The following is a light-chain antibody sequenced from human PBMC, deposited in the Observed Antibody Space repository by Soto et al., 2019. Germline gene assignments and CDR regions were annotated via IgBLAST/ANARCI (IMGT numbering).Light chain of an antibody. CDR2: GAS. CDR3: QQTHSAPRT. V-gene: IGKV1-39*01. Sequence: DIQMTQSPSSLSASVGDGVTITCRASESVSRFLNWYQQKPGKAPHLLIIGASTLQAGVPSRFSGSGSGTEFTLTISSVQPEDFETYYCQQTHSAPRTFGQGTRLDIK. CDR1: ESVSRF. J-gene: IGKJ1*01.